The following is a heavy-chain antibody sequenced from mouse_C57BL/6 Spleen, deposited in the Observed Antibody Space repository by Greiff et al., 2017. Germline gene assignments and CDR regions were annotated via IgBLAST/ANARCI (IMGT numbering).Heavy chain of an antibody. V-gene: IGHV5-4*03. Sequence: EVNVVESGGGLVKPGGSLKLSCAASGFTFSSYAMSWVRQTPEKRLEWVATISDGGSYTYYPDNVKGRFTISRDNAKNNLYLQMSHLKSEDTAMYYCARGGSRKEYYAMDYWGQGTSVTVSS. J-gene: IGHJ4*01. CDR1: GFTFSSYA. CDR2: ISDGGSYT. D-gene: IGHD1-1*01. CDR3: ARGGSRKEYYAMDY.